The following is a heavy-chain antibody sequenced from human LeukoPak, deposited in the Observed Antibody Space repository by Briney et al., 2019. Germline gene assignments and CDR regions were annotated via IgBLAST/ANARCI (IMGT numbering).Heavy chain of an antibody. CDR3: EKGKVYYDSRGYHG. J-gene: IGHJ4*02. Sequence: GGSLRLSCAASGFTFDDYAMHWVRQAPGKGLEWVSGISWNSGSIGYADSVKGRFTISRDNSKNTLYLQMNSLRAEDTAVYYCEKGKVYYDSRGYHGGGQGPRVTVSS. V-gene: IGHV3-9*01. CDR2: ISWNSGSI. D-gene: IGHD3-22*01. CDR1: GFTFDDYA.